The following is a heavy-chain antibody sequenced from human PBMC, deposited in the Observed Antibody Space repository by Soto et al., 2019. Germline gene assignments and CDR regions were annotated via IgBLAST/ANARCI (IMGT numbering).Heavy chain of an antibody. J-gene: IGHJ4*02. Sequence: SETLSLTCTVSGGSVTSGSYYWRWIRQPPGKGLEWIGYIYYSGSTNYNPSLKSRVTISVDTSKNQISLKLSSVTAADTALYYCARDQGIAVAVFDYWGQGTLVTVSP. CDR2: IYYSGST. V-gene: IGHV4-61*01. CDR1: GGSVTSGSYY. D-gene: IGHD6-19*01. CDR3: ARDQGIAVAVFDY.